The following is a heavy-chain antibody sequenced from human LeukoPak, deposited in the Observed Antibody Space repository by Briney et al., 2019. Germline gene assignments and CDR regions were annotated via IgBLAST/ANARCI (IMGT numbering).Heavy chain of an antibody. CDR2: ISYDGSNK. V-gene: IGHV3-30*04. J-gene: IGHJ4*02. CDR1: GFSFSDYA. CDR3: AGEGISYDSSGYYYFDY. Sequence: PGGSLKLSCAASGFSFSDYALHWVRQAPGKGLEWVAVISYDGSNKYYADSVKGRFTISRDNSKNTLYLQMNSLRAEDTAVYYCAGEGISYDSSGYYYFDYWGQGTLVTVSS. D-gene: IGHD3-22*01.